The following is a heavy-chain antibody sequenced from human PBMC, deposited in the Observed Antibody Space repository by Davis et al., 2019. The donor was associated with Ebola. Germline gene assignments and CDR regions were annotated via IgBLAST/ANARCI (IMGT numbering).Heavy chain of an antibody. D-gene: IGHD2-15*01. CDR1: GFTFSGYY. CDR2: ISSSSSYT. CDR3: AKSSGSHSYFDY. V-gene: IGHV3-11*06. Sequence: GGSLRPSCAASGFTFSGYYMSWIRQAPGKGLEWVSYISSSSSYTNYADSVKGRFTISRDNAKNSLYLQMNSLRAEDTAVYYCAKSSGSHSYFDYWGQGTLVTVYS. J-gene: IGHJ4*02.